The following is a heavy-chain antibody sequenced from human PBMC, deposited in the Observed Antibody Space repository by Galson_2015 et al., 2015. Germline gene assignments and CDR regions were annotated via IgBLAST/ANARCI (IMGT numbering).Heavy chain of an antibody. CDR1: GFTFSSYS. V-gene: IGHV3-21*01. CDR3: ARDSSRYSSSWSPYYYYYGMDV. D-gene: IGHD6-13*01. J-gene: IGHJ6*02. CDR2: ISSSSSYI. Sequence: SLRLSCAASGFTFSSYSMNWVRQAPGKGLEWVSSISSSSSYIYYADSVKGRFTISRDNAKNSLYLQMNSLRAEDTAVYYCARDSSRYSSSWSPYYYYYGMDVWGQGTTVTVSS.